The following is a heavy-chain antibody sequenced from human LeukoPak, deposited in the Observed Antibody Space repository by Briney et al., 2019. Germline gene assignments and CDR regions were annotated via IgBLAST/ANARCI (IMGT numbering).Heavy chain of an antibody. CDR1: GFTFSSYE. J-gene: IGHJ1*01. Sequence: GGSLRLSCAASGFTFSSYEMNWVRQAPGKGLEWVSAISGSGGSTYYADSVKGRFTISRDNAKNSLYLQMNSLRAEDTAVYYCARGTGIVGATVWGQGTLVTVSS. CDR2: ISGSGGST. D-gene: IGHD1-26*01. CDR3: ARGTGIVGATV. V-gene: IGHV3-48*03.